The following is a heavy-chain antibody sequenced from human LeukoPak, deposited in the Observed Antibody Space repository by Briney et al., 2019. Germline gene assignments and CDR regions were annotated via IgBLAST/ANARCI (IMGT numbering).Heavy chain of an antibody. D-gene: IGHD3-22*01. CDR2: IYHSGST. CDR3: ARVIDSSGYYFDY. CDR1: GGSISSGGYS. J-gene: IGHJ4*02. V-gene: IGHV4-30-2*01. Sequence: SETLSLTCAVSGGSISSGGYSWSWIRQPPGKGPEWIGYIYHSGSTYYNPSLKSRVTISVDRSKNQFSLKLSSVTAADTAVYYCARVIDSSGYYFDYWGQGTLVTVSS.